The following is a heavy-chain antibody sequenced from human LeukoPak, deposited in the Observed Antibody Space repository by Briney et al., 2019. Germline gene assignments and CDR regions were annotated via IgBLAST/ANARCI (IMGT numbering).Heavy chain of an antibody. CDR3: ARADSSGYYNWFDT. V-gene: IGHV3-21*01. D-gene: IGHD3-22*01. CDR1: GFTFSSYS. CDR2: ISSSSSYI. Sequence: GGSLRLSCAASGFTFSSYSMNWVRLAPGKGLEWVSSISSSSSYIYYADSVKGRFTISRDNAKNSLYLQMNSLRAEDAAVYYCARADSSGYYNWFDTWGQGTLVTVSS. J-gene: IGHJ5*02.